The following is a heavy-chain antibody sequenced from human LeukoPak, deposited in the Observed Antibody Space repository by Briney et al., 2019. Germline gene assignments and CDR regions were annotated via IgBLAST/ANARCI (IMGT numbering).Heavy chain of an antibody. CDR2: ISGTGGST. V-gene: IGHV3-23*01. J-gene: IGHJ4*02. CDR1: GFSFNNFG. CDR3: AKSSYYDSSGFYREYYFDY. Sequence: AGGSLRLSCVASGFSFNNFGMSWVRQAPGKGLEWVSSISGTGGSTHYADSVKGRFTISGDNSKNTLYLQMNSLRAGDTAVYYCAKSSYYDSSGFYREYYFDYWGQGTLVPVSS. D-gene: IGHD3-22*01.